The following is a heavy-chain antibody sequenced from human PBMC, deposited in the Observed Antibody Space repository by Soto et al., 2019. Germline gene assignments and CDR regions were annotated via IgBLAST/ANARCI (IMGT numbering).Heavy chain of an antibody. CDR2: IFHTGSA. CDR3: ARHIAVSGTRGFDH. CDR1: GGSITSNW. Sequence: QVQLQESGPGLMKPSGTLSLTCAVSGGSITSNWWSWVRQPPGKGLEWIAEIFHTGSANYNPSLIGRLTKLMEKSRNHLSLNLNSVAAAGTAVYYCARHIAVSGTRGFDHWGQGTLVTVSS. J-gene: IGHJ4*02. V-gene: IGHV4-4*02. D-gene: IGHD2-21*01.